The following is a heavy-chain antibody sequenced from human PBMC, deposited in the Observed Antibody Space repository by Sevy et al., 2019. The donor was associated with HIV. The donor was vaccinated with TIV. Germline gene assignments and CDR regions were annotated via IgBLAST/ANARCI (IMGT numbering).Heavy chain of an antibody. Sequence: GGSLRLSCAASGFTLSSVGIHWVRLTPDTGLEWLAFIGHDGNKYFYGASVKGRITTSRDNSKNTVSLQMNSLRVEDTAIYYCAKDYCIGNDCFLGWFDPRGQGTVVTVSS. J-gene: IGHJ5*02. CDR2: IGHDGNKY. V-gene: IGHV3-30*02. CDR1: GFTLSSVG. CDR3: AKDYCIGNDCFLGWFDP. D-gene: IGHD2-15*01.